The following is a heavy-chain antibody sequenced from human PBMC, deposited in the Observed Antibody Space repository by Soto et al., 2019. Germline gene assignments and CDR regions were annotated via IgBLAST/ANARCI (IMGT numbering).Heavy chain of an antibody. CDR3: AKGRGSAWAWYFDN. D-gene: IGHD6-25*01. J-gene: IGHJ4*02. Sequence: GGSLRLSCAASGFTFKESPMNWVRQAPGKGLEWVASISGTGASTWYAESVRGRLSISRDNSKNTLYLQMNSLRGEDTALYYCAKGRGSAWAWYFDNWGQGTLVTVSS. V-gene: IGHV3-23*01. CDR1: GFTFKESP. CDR2: ISGTGAST.